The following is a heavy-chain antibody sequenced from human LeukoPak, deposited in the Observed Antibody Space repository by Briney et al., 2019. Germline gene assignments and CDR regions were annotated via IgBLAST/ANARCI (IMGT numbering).Heavy chain of an antibody. CDR1: GYTFTGYY. D-gene: IGHD4-11*01. CDR3: ATSAGDYRAGHYYYMGV. V-gene: IGHV1-2*02. Sequence: ASVKVPCKASGYTFTGYYFHWVRQAPGQGLEWMGWINPNTAGTNYAQKFLGGVTLTWDTSISTAYMELNRLTPDDTAVYYCATSAGDYRAGHYYYMGVWGKGTSVTVSS. J-gene: IGHJ6*03. CDR2: INPNTAGT.